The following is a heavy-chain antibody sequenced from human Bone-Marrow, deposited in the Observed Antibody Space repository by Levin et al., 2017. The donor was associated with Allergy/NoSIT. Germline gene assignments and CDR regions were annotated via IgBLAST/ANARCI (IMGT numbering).Heavy chain of an antibody. CDR1: GFTSTVYV. CDR2: FSTGGGTI. V-gene: IGHV3-23*01. D-gene: IGHD3-10*01. CDR3: ASRRGDYFDD. J-gene: IGHJ4*02. Sequence: HAGGSLRLSCLVSGFTSTVYVMNWVRQAPGRGLEWVSSFSTGGGTIFYADSVKGRFVISTDTSRNTVYVQMNSLRVEDTAVYYCASRRGDYFDDWGQGTLVTVSS.